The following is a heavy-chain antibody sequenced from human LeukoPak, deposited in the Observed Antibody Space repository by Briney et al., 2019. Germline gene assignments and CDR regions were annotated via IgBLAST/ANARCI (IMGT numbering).Heavy chain of an antibody. D-gene: IGHD3-10*01. Sequence: GGSLRLSCAASEFTFSTYGMHWVRQAPGKGLEWVAVISYDGSYKFYADSVKGRFTISRDNSKNTLYLQMNSLRAEDTAIYYCAKRPIFGELLYYFDYWGQGTLVTVSS. J-gene: IGHJ4*02. CDR3: AKRPIFGELLYYFDY. V-gene: IGHV3-30*18. CDR1: EFTFSTYG. CDR2: ISYDGSYK.